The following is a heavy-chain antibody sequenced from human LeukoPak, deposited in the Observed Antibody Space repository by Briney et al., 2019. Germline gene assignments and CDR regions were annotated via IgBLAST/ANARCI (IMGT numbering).Heavy chain of an antibody. V-gene: IGHV3-30*18. Sequence: GGSLRLSCIASGFTFSRHDMNWVRQAPGKGLEWVAVISYDGSNKYYADSVKGRFTISRDNSKNTLYLQMNSLRTEDTAVYYCAKGVSSSWSNDAFDIWGQGTMVTVSS. D-gene: IGHD6-13*01. CDR1: GFTFSRHD. CDR3: AKGVSSSWSNDAFDI. J-gene: IGHJ3*02. CDR2: ISYDGSNK.